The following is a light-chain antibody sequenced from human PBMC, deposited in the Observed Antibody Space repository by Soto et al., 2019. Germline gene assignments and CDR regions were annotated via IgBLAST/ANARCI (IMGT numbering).Light chain of an antibody. Sequence: QSVLTQPASVSGSPGQLITISCTGTSSDVGGYIYVSWYQQHPGKAPKLMIYEVSNRPSGVSNRFSGSKSGNTASLTISGLQAEDEADYYCSSYSRSSFYVFGTGTKVTVL. V-gene: IGLV2-14*01. CDR3: SSYSRSSFYV. J-gene: IGLJ1*01. CDR2: EVS. CDR1: SSDVGGYIY.